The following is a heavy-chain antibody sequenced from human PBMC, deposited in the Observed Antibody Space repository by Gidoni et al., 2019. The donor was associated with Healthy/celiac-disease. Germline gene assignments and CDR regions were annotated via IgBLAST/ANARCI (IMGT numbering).Heavy chain of an antibody. V-gene: IGHV3-48*03. CDR1: GFTFSSYE. J-gene: IGHJ4*02. D-gene: IGHD2-21*02. Sequence: EVQLVESGGGLVPPGGSLRLSCAASGFTFSSYEMNWVRQAPGKGLEWVSYLSSSGSNIYYADSVKGRFTIARDNAKNSLYLQMNSLRAEDTAVYYCARGRDCGGDCYPFDYWGQGTLVTVSS. CDR3: ARGRDCGGDCYPFDY. CDR2: LSSSGSNI.